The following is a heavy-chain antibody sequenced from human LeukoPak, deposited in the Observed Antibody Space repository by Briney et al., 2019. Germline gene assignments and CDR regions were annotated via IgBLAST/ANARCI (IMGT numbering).Heavy chain of an antibody. CDR1: GFTFSSYA. CDR3: ARRPVAGTGYFDY. D-gene: IGHD6-19*01. CDR2: ISGTGAGT. V-gene: IGHV3-23*01. Sequence: GGSLRLSCAASGFTFSSYAMSWVRQAPGKGLEWVSAISGTGAGTYYADSVKGRFTISRDNSKNTLYLQMNSLRAEDTAVYFCARRPVAGTGYFDYWGQGALVTVSS. J-gene: IGHJ4*03.